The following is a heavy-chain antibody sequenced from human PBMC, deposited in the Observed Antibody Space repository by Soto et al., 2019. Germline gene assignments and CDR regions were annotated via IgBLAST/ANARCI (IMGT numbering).Heavy chain of an antibody. CDR1: GGTFSSYA. CDR3: ARGGVVTPNYYYGMDV. V-gene: IGHV1-69*13. CDR2: IIPIFGTA. D-gene: IGHD2-21*02. J-gene: IGHJ6*02. Sequence: ASVKVSCKASGGTFSSYAIGWVRQAPGQGLEWMGGIIPIFGTANYAQKFQGRVTITADESTSTAYMELSSLRSEDTAVYYCARGGVVTPNYYYGMDVWGQGTTVTVS.